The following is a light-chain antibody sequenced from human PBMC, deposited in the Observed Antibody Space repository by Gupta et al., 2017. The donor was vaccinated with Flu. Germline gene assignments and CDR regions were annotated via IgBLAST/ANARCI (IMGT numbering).Light chain of an antibody. V-gene: IGLV1-40*01. Sequence: SVLTPPPSVSGAPGQRVTISCTGSSSNIGAGYDVHWYQQLPGTAPKLLIYGNSNRPSGVPDRFSGSKSGTSASLAITGLQAEDEADYYCQSYDSSLSGVVFGGGTKLTVI. CDR3: QSYDSSLSGVV. CDR2: GNS. J-gene: IGLJ2*01. CDR1: SSNIGAGYD.